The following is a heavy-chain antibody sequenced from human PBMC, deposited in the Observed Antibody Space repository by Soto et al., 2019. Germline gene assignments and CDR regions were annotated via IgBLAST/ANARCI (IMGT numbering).Heavy chain of an antibody. Sequence: PGGSLRLSCTASGFTFGDYAMSWVRQAPGKGLEWVGFIRSKAYGGTTEYAASVKGRFTISRDDSKSIAYLQMNSLKTEDTGVYYCTRDQSSAYYYGVDVWGQGTTVTGSS. CDR1: GFTFGDYA. V-gene: IGHV3-49*04. CDR3: TRDQSSAYYYGVDV. J-gene: IGHJ6*02. CDR2: IRSKAYGGTT.